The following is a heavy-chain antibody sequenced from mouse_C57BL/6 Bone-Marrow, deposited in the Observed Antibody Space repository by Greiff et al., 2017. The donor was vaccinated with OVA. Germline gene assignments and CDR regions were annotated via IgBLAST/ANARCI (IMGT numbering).Heavy chain of an antibody. CDR3: ARSINAHDSNFAY. Sequence: QVQLQQPGAELVRPGSSVKLSCKASGYTFTSYWMDWVKQRPGKGLEWIGNIYPSDSETHYNQKFKDKAKLTVDKSSSTAYMQLRSLTSEDSAVYYWARSINAHDSNFAYWGQGTLVTVSA. CDR1: GYTFTSYW. J-gene: IGHJ3*01. V-gene: IGHV1-61*01. D-gene: IGHD2-5*01. CDR2: IYPSDSET.